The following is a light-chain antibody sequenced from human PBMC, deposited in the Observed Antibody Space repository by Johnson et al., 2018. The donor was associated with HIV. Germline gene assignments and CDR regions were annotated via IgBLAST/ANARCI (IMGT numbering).Light chain of an antibody. CDR1: SSNIGNNY. CDR3: GRWDDSLSTFV. V-gene: IGLV1-51*02. CDR2: ENT. Sequence: SVLTQPPSVSAAPGQKVTISCSGSSSNIGNNYVSWYQQLPGTAPKLLIYENTKRPSGIPDRFSGSKSGTSVTLAITGLQTGDEADYSCGRWDDSLSTFVFGTGTMVIVL. J-gene: IGLJ1*01.